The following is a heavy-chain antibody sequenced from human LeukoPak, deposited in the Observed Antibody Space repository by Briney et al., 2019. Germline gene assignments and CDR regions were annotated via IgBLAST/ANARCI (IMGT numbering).Heavy chain of an antibody. V-gene: IGHV3-30*18. Sequence: GGSLRLSCAASGFTFSDYAIHWVRQGPGKGLEWVAIISYDGSNGYYADSVKGRFAVSRDSSKNTVYLQMNSLRTEDTAVYYCAKESGSGMGGFDYWGRGTLLTVSS. J-gene: IGHJ4*02. CDR1: GFTFSDYA. CDR2: ISYDGSNG. D-gene: IGHD5-12*01. CDR3: AKESGSGMGGFDY.